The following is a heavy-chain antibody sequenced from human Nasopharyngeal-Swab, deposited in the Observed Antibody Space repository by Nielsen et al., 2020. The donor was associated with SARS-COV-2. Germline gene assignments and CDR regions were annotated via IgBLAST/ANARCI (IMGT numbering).Heavy chain of an antibody. CDR3: ARDRSASWSALDV. CDR2: INPNSGGT. V-gene: IGHV1-2*04. Sequence: ASVKVSCKASGYTFTGYYIHWVRQAPGQGREWMGWINPNSGGTNYAQKFQGWVTMTRDTSISTAYMELSRLKSDDTAMYYCARDRSASWSALDVWGKGTTVTVSS. D-gene: IGHD6-13*01. CDR1: GYTFTGYY. J-gene: IGHJ6*04.